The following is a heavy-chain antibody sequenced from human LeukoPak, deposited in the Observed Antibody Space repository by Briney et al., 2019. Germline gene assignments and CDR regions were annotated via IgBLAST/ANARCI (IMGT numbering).Heavy chain of an antibody. D-gene: IGHD1-20*01. V-gene: IGHV3-53*01. J-gene: IGHJ4*02. CDR2: IYSGGST. CDR1: GFTVSSNY. CDR3: AGAEKDRYNWYVDY. Sequence: PGGSLRLSCAASGFTVSSNYMSWVRQAPGKGLEWVSLIYSGGSTYYADSVKGRFTLSRDNSENTLYLQMNSLRAEDTAVYYCAGAEKDRYNWYVDYWGQGTLVTVSS.